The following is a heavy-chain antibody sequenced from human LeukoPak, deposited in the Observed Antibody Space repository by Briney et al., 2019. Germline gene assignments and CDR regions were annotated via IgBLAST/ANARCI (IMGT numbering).Heavy chain of an antibody. Sequence: GGSLRLSCAASSGFTFSEYTMNWVRQAPGKGREWISYISSDGGTRFYADSVKGRFTSSRDNAKKSHYLQMNSLRAEDTAVYYCVLSFISLMPVMRGGGFDIWGQGTMVTASS. CDR1: GFTFSEYT. CDR2: ISSDGGTR. CDR3: VLSFISLMPVMRGGGFDI. D-gene: IGHD3-22*01. J-gene: IGHJ3*02. V-gene: IGHV3-48*01.